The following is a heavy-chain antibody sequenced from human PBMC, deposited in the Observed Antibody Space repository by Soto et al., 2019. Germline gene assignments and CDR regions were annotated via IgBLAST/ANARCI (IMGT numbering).Heavy chain of an antibody. CDR3: ASRPIFGFPYGPFDY. J-gene: IGHJ4*02. D-gene: IGHD3-10*01. Sequence: SETLSLTCSVSRGSISSGSYYWAWIRQIPGKGLEWIGTISYSGTTYYNPSLKSGVIVSVDMSKNQFSLRMNFVTAADTAVYYCASRPIFGFPYGPFDYWGQGALVTVSS. V-gene: IGHV4-39*01. CDR1: RGSISSGSYY. CDR2: ISYSGTT.